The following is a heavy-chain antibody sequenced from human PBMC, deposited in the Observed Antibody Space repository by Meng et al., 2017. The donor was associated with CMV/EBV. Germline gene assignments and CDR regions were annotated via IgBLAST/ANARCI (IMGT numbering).Heavy chain of an antibody. V-gene: IGHV3-30*04. D-gene: IGHD3-3*01. J-gene: IGHJ4*02. CDR1: GFTFSSYA. CDR3: ARDYDF. Sequence: RCLRLCCAASGFTFSSYAMHWVRQAPGKGMEWVAVISYDGSNKYYADSVKGRFTISRDNSKNTLYLQMNSLRAEDTAVYYCARDYDFWGQGTLVTVSS. CDR2: ISYDGSNK.